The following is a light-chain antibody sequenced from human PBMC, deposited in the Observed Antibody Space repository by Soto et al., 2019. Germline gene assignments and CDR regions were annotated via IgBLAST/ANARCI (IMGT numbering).Light chain of an antibody. J-gene: IGLJ1*01. V-gene: IGLV2-14*03. CDR2: DVN. CDR3: SSYSTTNILV. Sequence: QSALAQPASVSGSPGQSVTISCTGASSDVGAYEHVSWYQQHPGRAPKLILYDVNNRPSGVSNHFSGSKSGNTASLVISGLQANDEADYYCSSYSTTNILVFGSGTKVTVL. CDR1: SSDVGAYEH.